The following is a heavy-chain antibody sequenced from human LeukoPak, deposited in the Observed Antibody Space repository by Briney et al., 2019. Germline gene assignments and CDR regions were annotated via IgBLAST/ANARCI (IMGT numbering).Heavy chain of an antibody. Sequence: PSETLFLTCTVSGGSISSGDYYWSWIRQPPGKGLEWIGYIYYSGSTYYNPSLKSRVTISVDTPKNQFSLKLNSVTAADTAVYYCAKDGETSGWAPGGDYWGQGTLVTVSS. D-gene: IGHD6-19*01. J-gene: IGHJ4*02. CDR2: IYYSGST. CDR1: GGSISSGDYY. CDR3: AKDGETSGWAPGGDY. V-gene: IGHV4-30-4*08.